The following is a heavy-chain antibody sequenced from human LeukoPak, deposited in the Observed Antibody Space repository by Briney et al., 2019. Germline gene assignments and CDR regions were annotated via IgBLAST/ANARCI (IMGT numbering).Heavy chain of an antibody. V-gene: IGHV4-34*01. J-gene: IGHJ2*01. CDR3: ARGRRPYWYFDL. CDR2: INHSGST. CDR1: GGSFSGYY. Sequence: SETLSLTCAVYGGSFSGYYWSWIRQPPGKGLEWIGEINHSGSTNYNPSLKSRVTISVDTSKNQFSLKLSSVTAADAAVYYCARGRRPYWYFDLWGRGTLVTVSS.